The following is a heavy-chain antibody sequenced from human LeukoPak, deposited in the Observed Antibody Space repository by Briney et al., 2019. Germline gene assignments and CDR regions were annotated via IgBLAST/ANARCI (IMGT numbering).Heavy chain of an antibody. V-gene: IGHV3-23*01. J-gene: IGHJ4*02. CDR2: ISGSAIYT. Sequence: GGSLRLSCAASGFGFSTFDMTWVRQAPGKGLEWVSSISGSAIYTFTADSLKGRFSISRDNSQNILYLQMYSLRAEDTAIYFCASKLAGATYYFDSWGQGTQVTVSS. CDR1: GFGFSTFD. CDR3: ASKLAGATYYFDS. D-gene: IGHD6-19*01.